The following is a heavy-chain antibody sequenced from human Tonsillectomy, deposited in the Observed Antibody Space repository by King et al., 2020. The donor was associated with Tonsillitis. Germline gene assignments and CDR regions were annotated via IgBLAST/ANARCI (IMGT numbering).Heavy chain of an antibody. CDR3: ARVGVDGSGSYYNPPRWFDP. CDR2: ISAYNGNT. D-gene: IGHD3-10*01. Sequence: QLVQSGAEVKKPGASVKVSCKASGYTFTSYGISWVRQAPGQGLEWMGWISAYNGNTNYAQKLQGRVTMTTDTSTSTAYMELRSLRSDDTAGYYCARVGVDGSGSYYNPPRWFDPWGQGTLVTVSS. J-gene: IGHJ5*02. CDR1: GYTFTSYG. V-gene: IGHV1-18*01.